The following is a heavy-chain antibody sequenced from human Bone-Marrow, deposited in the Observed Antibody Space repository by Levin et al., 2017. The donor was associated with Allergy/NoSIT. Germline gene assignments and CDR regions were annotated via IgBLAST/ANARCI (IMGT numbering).Heavy chain of an antibody. V-gene: IGHV1-2*02. D-gene: IGHD1-20*01. Sequence: GESLKISCKASGYTFTGYYIHWVRQAPGQGLEWMGWINPGSGDTNYAQQFHGRVSMTRDPSIDTAYIEVTRLKFDDSAVYFCARMLTGVWEWFDPWGQGTLVTVS. CDR2: INPGSGDT. CDR3: ARMLTGVWEWFDP. CDR1: GYTFTGYY. J-gene: IGHJ5*02.